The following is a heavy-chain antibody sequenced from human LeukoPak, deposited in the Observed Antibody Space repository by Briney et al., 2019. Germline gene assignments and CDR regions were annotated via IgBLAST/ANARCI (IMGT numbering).Heavy chain of an antibody. CDR3: ARDLLVATRPLHY. J-gene: IGHJ4*02. D-gene: IGHD5-12*01. V-gene: IGHV1-3*01. CDR2: INAGNGNT. CDR1: GYTFTSYA. Sequence: GASVKVSCKASGYTFTSYAMHWVRQAPGQRLEWMGWINAGNGNTKYSQKFQGRVTITRDTSASTAYMELSSLRSEDTAVNYCARDLLVATRPLHYWGQGTLVTVSS.